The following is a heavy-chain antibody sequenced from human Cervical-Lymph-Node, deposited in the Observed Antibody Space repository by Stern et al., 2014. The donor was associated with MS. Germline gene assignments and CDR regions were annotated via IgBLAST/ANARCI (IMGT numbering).Heavy chain of an antibody. D-gene: IGHD6-19*01. CDR2: IDWDDDK. Sequence: QVTLKESGPALVKPTQTLTLTCTFSGFSLSTSGMCVSWIRKPPGKALEWLALIDWDDDKYYSTSLKTRLTISKDTANTQVVLTMTNMHPVDTATYYCARVGYSSGWYVFDYWGQGTLVTVSS. CDR1: GFSLSTSGMC. CDR3: ARVGYSSGWYVFDY. J-gene: IGHJ4*02. V-gene: IGHV2-70*01.